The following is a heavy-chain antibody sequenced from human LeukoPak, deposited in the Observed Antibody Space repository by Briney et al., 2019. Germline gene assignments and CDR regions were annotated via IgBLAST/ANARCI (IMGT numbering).Heavy chain of an antibody. CDR3: AKAPTIAAAPHWFDP. J-gene: IGHJ5*02. Sequence: GGSLRLSCVGSGFTSIAYALTWARQAPGKGLEWVSGISGGGVTTYYADSVKGRFTISRDNSKNTLYLQMNSLRAEDTAVYYCAKAPTIAAAPHWFDPWGQGTLVTVSS. V-gene: IGHV3-23*01. CDR2: ISGGGVTT. CDR1: GFTSIAYA. D-gene: IGHD6-13*01.